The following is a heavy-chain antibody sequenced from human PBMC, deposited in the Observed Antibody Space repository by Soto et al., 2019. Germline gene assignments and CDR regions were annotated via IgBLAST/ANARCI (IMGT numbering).Heavy chain of an antibody. V-gene: IGHV3-23*01. J-gene: IGHJ4*02. CDR1: GGNFRDYA. CDR2: MRGSGHLI. CDR3: VRDREDSGYVFYYFAG. Sequence: GGPKRLACAPCGGNFRDYAMTWARQAPGKGLERLSAMRGSGHLIFYADSVKGRSTISRDNSKNTLYLQMNTLRVEATAVYYGVRDREDSGYVFYYFAGWGQGTLVPLAS. D-gene: IGHD5-12*01.